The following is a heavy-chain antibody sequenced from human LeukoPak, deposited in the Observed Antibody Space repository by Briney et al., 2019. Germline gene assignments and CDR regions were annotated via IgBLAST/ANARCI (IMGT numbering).Heavy chain of an antibody. CDR2: INHSGST. Sequence: KPSETLSLTCAVYGGSFSGYYWSWIRQPPGKGLEWIGEINHSGSTNYNPSLKSRVTISVDTSKNQFSLKLSSVTAADTAVYYCARRRWSDYWDQGTLVTVSS. CDR1: GGSFSGYY. D-gene: IGHD5-24*01. V-gene: IGHV4-34*01. CDR3: ARRRWSDY. J-gene: IGHJ4*02.